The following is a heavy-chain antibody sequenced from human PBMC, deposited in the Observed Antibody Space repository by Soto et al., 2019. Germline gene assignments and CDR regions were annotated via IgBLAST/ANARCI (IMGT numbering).Heavy chain of an antibody. J-gene: IGHJ4*02. CDR3: VGRLTSIYSYLDS. V-gene: IGHV4-31*03. D-gene: IGHD4-4*01. CDR1: RDSISSGTHY. Sequence: SETLSLTYTVSRDSISSGTHYWNWIRQHPGKGLEWIGYISSSGNSYYSPSLKSRDFMSVDTSKNLFSLKLSSVTAADTAIYYCVGRLTSIYSYLDSLGQGTQVTVSS. CDR2: ISSSGNS.